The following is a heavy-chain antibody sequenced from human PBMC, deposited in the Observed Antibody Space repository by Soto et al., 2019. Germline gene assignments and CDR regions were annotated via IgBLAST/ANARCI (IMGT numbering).Heavy chain of an antibody. CDR1: GFTFSSYG. D-gene: IGHD5-18*01. V-gene: IGHV3-30*03. CDR3: ASIADTAMAPSVDY. CDR2: ISYDGSNK. Sequence: QVQLVESGGGVVQPGRSLRLSCAASGFTFSSYGMHWVRQAPGKGLEWVAVISYDGSNKYYADSVKGRFTISRDNSKNPLYLQMNSLRAEDTAVYYCASIADTAMAPSVDYWGQGTLVTVSS. J-gene: IGHJ4*02.